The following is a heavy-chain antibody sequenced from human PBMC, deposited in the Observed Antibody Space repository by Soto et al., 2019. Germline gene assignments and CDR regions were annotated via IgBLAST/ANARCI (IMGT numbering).Heavy chain of an antibody. J-gene: IGHJ3*02. D-gene: IGHD3-3*01. Sequence: GGSLRLSCAASGFTFSSYAMSWVRQAPGKGLEWVSAISGSGGSTYYADSVKGRFTISSDNSKNTLYLQMNRLRAEDTAVYYCEKVLIWSGYSPPEGAFDIWRQGTMVTVPS. CDR1: GFTFSSYA. V-gene: IGHV3-23*01. CDR2: ISGSGGST. CDR3: EKVLIWSGYSPPEGAFDI.